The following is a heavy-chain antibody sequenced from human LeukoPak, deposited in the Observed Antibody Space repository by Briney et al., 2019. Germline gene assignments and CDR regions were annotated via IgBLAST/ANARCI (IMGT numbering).Heavy chain of an antibody. J-gene: IGHJ4*02. CDR2: IYYSGST. V-gene: IGHV4-61*05. CDR3: ASGTGGY. D-gene: IGHD3-10*01. CDR1: GGSISSSSYY. Sequence: SETLSLTCTVSGGSISSSSYYWGWIRQPPGKGLEWIGYIYYSGSTNYNPSLKSRVTISVDTSKNQFSLKLSSVTAADTAVYYCASGTGGYWGQGTLVTVSS.